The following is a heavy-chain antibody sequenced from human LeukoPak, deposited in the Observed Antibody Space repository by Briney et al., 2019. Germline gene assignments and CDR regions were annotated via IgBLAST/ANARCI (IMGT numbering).Heavy chain of an antibody. CDR2: IYYGGST. D-gene: IGHD4-17*01. V-gene: IGHV4-30-4*08. CDR3: ARDGVWAVTTPLDDAFDI. CDR1: GGSISSGDYY. J-gene: IGHJ3*02. Sequence: SETLSLTCTVSGGSISSGDYYWSWIRQPPGKGLEWIGYIYYGGSTYYNPSLKSRVTISVDTSKNQFSLKLSSVTAADTAVYYCARDGVWAVTTPLDDAFDIWGQGTMVTVSS.